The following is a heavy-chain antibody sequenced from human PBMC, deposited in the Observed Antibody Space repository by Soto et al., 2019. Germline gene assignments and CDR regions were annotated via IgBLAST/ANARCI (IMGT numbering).Heavy chain of an antibody. CDR2: IYYSGSP. V-gene: IGHV4-59*02. CDR3: ARVQIESWLLGYFDL. CDR1: GVSASSYY. D-gene: IGHD3-22*01. Sequence: QVYLQESGPGLVKPSETLSLTCTVSGVSASSYYWSWLRQPPGKGLEWIGHIYYSGSPNYNSSLKSRVTIXXDXSXXQFSLKLSSVTAADTAVYYCARVQIESWLLGYFDLWGRGTLVTVSS. J-gene: IGHJ2*01.